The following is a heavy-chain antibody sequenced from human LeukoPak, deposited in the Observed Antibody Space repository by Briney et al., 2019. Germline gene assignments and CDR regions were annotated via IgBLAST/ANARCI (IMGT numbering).Heavy chain of an antibody. J-gene: IGHJ1*01. CDR2: ISSSGSTI. D-gene: IGHD3-22*01. CDR3: AKEDVVVITIRYFQH. V-gene: IGHV3-48*03. CDR1: GFTFSSYE. Sequence: PGGSLRLSCAASGFTFSSYEMNWVRQAPGKGLEWVSYISSSGSTIYYADSVKGRFTISRDNSKNTQYLQMNSLRTEDTAIYYCAKEDVVVITIRYFQHWGQGTLVTVSS.